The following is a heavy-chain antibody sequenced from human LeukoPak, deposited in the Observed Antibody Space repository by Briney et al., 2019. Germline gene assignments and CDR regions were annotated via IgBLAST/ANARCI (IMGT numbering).Heavy chain of an antibody. Sequence: GGSLRLSCAASRFTFSSYAMDWVRQAPGKGLEWVSYISSSGSTIYYADSVKGRFTISRDNAKNSLYLQMNSLRAEDTAVYYCAREKGRTDYDILTGYYTLVGAFDIWGQGTMVTVSS. V-gene: IGHV3-48*03. CDR1: RFTFSSYA. D-gene: IGHD3-9*01. J-gene: IGHJ3*02. CDR3: AREKGRTDYDILTGYYTLVGAFDI. CDR2: ISSSGSTI.